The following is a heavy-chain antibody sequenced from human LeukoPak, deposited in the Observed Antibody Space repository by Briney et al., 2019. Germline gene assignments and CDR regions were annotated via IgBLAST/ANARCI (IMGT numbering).Heavy chain of an antibody. Sequence: ASVKVSCKASGYTFTSYGISWVRQAPGQGLECMGWISAYNGNTHYAQKLQGRVTMPTDTSTSTASMELRSLRSDDTAVYYCARALYDYVWGSYRYIKGVDYWGQGTLVTVSS. V-gene: IGHV1-18*01. CDR3: ARALYDYVWGSYRYIKGVDY. CDR2: ISAYNGNT. D-gene: IGHD3-16*02. J-gene: IGHJ4*02. CDR1: GYTFTSYG.